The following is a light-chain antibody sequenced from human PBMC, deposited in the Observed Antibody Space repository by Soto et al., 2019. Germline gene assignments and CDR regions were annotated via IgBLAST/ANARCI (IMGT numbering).Light chain of an antibody. J-gene: IGKJ1*01. CDR1: QSVSSSTY. V-gene: IGKV3-20*01. CDR3: QQYGSSPRT. CDR2: GAS. Sequence: EVVLTQSPGTLSLSPGERATLSCRASQSVSSSTYLAWYQQKPGQAPRLLIYGASSRATGIPDRFSGSGSGTDFTLTISRLEPADFAVYYCQQYGSSPRTFDQGTKVEIK.